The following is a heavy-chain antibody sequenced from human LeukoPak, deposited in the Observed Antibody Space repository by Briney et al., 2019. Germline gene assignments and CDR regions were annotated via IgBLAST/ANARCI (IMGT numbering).Heavy chain of an antibody. J-gene: IGHJ4*01. CDR1: GFTFSDFR. CDR2: INEEGSEK. D-gene: IGHD3-9*01. Sequence: PGGSLRLSCAASGFTFSDFRMNWVRQAPGRGLEWVANINEEGSEKDYVDSVKGRFTISRDNAKKTLHLQMNSVRAEDTAVYYCASSHGYFDPFARWGQGTLVTVSS. V-gene: IGHV3-7*02. CDR3: ASSHGYFDPFAR.